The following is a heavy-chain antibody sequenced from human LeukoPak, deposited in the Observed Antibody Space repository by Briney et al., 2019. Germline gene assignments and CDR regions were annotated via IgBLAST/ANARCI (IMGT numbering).Heavy chain of an antibody. J-gene: IGHJ4*02. D-gene: IGHD4-23*01. CDR2: ISWNSGSI. Sequence: GGSLRLSCAASGFTFDDYAMHWVRQAPGKGLEWVSGISWNSGSIGYADSVKGRFTISRDNAKNSLYLQMNSLRAEDMALYYCAKASDYGGPYYFDYWGQGTLVTVSS. CDR1: GFTFDDYA. CDR3: AKASDYGGPYYFDY. V-gene: IGHV3-9*03.